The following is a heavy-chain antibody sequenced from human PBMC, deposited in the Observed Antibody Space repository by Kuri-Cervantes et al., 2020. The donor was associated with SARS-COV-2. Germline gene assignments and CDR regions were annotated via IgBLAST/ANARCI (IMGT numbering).Heavy chain of an antibody. J-gene: IGHJ4*02. V-gene: IGHV1-69*13. Sequence: SVKVSCKASGATFSTYGFSWVRQAPGQGLEWMEGIIPIFGTADYAQKFQGRVTVTADESTRTVYMELSSLRSDDTAVYYCARDCSGTDCYVIVYGLSDWGQGTLVTVSS. D-gene: IGHD2-2*01. CDR3: ARDCSGTDCYVIVYGLSD. CDR1: GATFSTYG. CDR2: IIPIFGTA.